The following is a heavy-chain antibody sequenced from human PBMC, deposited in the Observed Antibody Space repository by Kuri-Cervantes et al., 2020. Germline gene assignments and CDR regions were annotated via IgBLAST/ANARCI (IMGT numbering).Heavy chain of an antibody. V-gene: IGHV4-34*01. CDR2: INHSGST. J-gene: IGHJ3*02. Sequence: SQTLSLTCAAYGGSFSGYYWSWIRQPPGKGLEWIGEINHSGSTNYNPSLKSRVTISVDTSKNQFSLKLSSVTAADTAVYYCARGMPYSSSWYNAFDIWGQGTMVTVSS. D-gene: IGHD6-13*01. CDR1: GGSFSGYY. CDR3: ARGMPYSSSWYNAFDI.